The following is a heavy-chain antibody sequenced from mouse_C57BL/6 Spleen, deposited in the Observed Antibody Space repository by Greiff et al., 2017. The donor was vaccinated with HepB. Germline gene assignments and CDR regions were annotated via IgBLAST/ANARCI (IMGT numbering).Heavy chain of an antibody. V-gene: IGHV2-5*01. CDR2: IWRGGST. CDR1: GFSLTSYG. D-gene: IGHD1-1*01. Sequence: QVQLQQSGPGLVQPSQSLSITCTVSGFSLTSYGVHWVRQSPGKGLEWLGVIWRGGSTDYNAAFMSRLSITKDNSKSQVFFKMNSLQADDTAIYYCAKGYYGSSHWFAYWGQGTLVTVSA. J-gene: IGHJ3*01. CDR3: AKGYYGSSHWFAY.